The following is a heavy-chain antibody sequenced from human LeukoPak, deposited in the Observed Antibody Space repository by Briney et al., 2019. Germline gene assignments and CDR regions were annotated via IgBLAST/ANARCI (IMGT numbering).Heavy chain of an antibody. V-gene: IGHV1-69*05. CDR1: GGTLSSYA. D-gene: IGHD3-10*01. J-gene: IGHJ3*02. CDR3: ARDGEATMVRFDI. Sequence: SVKVSCKASGGTLSSYAISWVRQAPGQGLEWMGGIIPIFGTANYAQKFQGRVTITTDESTSTAYMELSSLRSEDTAVYYCARDGEATMVRFDIWGQGTMVTVSS. CDR2: IIPIFGTA.